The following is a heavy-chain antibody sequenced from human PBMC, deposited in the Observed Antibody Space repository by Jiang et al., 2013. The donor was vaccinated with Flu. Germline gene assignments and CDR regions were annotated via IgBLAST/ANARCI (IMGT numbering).Heavy chain of an antibody. V-gene: IGHV1-24*01. CDR2: FDPEDGET. D-gene: IGHD2-2*02. CDR1: GYTLTELS. Sequence: GAEVKKPGASVKVSCKVSGYTLTELSMHWVRQAPGKGLEWMGGFDPEDGETIYAQKFQGRVTMTRDTSTSTVYMELSSLRSEDTAVHYCARGVVVPAAIPGWFDPWGQGTLVAVSS. CDR3: ARGVVVPAAIPGWFDP. J-gene: IGHJ5*02.